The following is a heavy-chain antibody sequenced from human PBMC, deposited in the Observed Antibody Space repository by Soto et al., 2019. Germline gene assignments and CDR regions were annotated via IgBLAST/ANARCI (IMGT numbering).Heavy chain of an antibody. V-gene: IGHV1-2*04. D-gene: IGHD6-6*01. CDR3: AAARPEYSGMDV. Sequence: ASAKVSCKASGYTFTGSYMHWVRQAPGQGLEWMGWINPNSGGTNYAQKFQGWVTMTRDTSISTAYMELSRLRSDDTAVYYCAAARPEYSGMDVWCPGPTVTVSS. CDR2: INPNSGGT. J-gene: IGHJ6*02. CDR1: GYTFTGSY.